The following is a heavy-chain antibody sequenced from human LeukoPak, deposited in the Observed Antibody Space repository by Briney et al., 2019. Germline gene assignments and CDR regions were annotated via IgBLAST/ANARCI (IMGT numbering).Heavy chain of an antibody. V-gene: IGHV3-23*01. Sequence: GGSLRLSCAASGSTFSSYAMSWVRQAPGKGLEWVSAISGSGGSTYYADSVKGRFTISRDNSKNTLYLQMNSLRAEDTAVYYCAKTLRYFDWLSGFDYWGQGTLVTVSP. J-gene: IGHJ4*02. CDR1: GSTFSSYA. CDR2: ISGSGGST. D-gene: IGHD3-9*01. CDR3: AKTLRYFDWLSGFDY.